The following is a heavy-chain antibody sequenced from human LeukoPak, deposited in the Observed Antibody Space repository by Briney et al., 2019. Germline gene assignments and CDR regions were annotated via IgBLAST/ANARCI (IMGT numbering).Heavy chain of an antibody. CDR3: ARSPQWELPDY. D-gene: IGHD1-26*01. J-gene: IGHJ4*02. V-gene: IGHV3-11*04. Sequence: PGGSLRLSCAASGFTFSDYYMSWIRQAPGKGLEGIAYLSSSGSSIQYAESVRGRFTISRDNAKTSLYRQMNSQRAEDTSVYYCARSPQWELPDYWGQGTLVTVSS. CDR2: LSSSGSSI. CDR1: GFTFSDYY.